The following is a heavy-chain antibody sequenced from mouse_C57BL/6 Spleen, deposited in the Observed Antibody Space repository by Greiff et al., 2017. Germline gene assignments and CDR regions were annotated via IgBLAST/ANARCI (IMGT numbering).Heavy chain of an antibody. D-gene: IGHD1-1*01. J-gene: IGHJ2*01. CDR1: GYTFTSYW. Sequence: QVQLQQPGAELVRPGSSVKLSCKASGYTFTSYWMDWVKQRPGQGLEWIGNIYPSDSATHYNQKFKDKATLTVDKSSSTAYMQLSSLTSEDSAVYYGARSTTLVAVDYWGQGTTLTASS. CDR3: ARSTTLVAVDY. CDR2: IYPSDSAT. V-gene: IGHV1-61*01.